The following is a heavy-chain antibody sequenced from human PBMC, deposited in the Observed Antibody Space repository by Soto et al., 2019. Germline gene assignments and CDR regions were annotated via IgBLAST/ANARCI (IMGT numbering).Heavy chain of an antibody. Sequence: WGSLLLAWVASVFTFTNYSMNWIRQAPGGGLDWVSSISRHSGHIYYPEALKGRFTISRDNTKNSLYLEMTSLRVEDTAVYFCARDRDMAKFRDYFDYWGQGVMVTVSS. V-gene: IGHV3-21*06. J-gene: IGHJ4*02. CDR1: VFTFTNYS. CDR3: ARDRDMAKFRDYFDY. D-gene: IGHD3-10*01. CDR2: ISRHSGHI.